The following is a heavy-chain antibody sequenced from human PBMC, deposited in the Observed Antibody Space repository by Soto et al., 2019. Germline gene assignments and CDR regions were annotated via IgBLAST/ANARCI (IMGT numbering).Heavy chain of an antibody. Sequence: EVQLLESGGGLVQPGGSLRLTCAASGFTFSSYGISWIRLSPGKGLEWVSVIRGGGDTTYYTPSVKGRFTISRDDFRNTLYLQMNSLRTEDTAIYYCAKLRDFVVLPAGILDYWGPGTRVTVSS. J-gene: IGHJ4*02. V-gene: IGHV3-23*01. CDR3: AKLRDFVVLPAGILDY. D-gene: IGHD2-8*01. CDR1: GFTFSSYG. CDR2: IRGGGDTT.